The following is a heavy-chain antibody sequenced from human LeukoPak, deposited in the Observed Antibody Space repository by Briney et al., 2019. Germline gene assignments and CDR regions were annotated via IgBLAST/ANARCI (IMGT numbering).Heavy chain of an antibody. CDR3: ARGPYGGFDY. V-gene: IGHV4-34*01. J-gene: IGHJ4*02. D-gene: IGHD3-10*01. CDR1: GGSFSGYY. Sequence: SETLSLACAVYGGSFSGYYWSWIRQPPGKGLEWIGEINHSGSTNYNPSLKSRVTISVDTSKNQFSLKLSSVTAADTAVYYCARGPYGGFDYWGQGTLVTVSS. CDR2: INHSGST.